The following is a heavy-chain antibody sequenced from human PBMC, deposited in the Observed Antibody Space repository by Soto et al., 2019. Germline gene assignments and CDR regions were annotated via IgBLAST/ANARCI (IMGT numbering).Heavy chain of an antibody. CDR1: GYTFTSYA. J-gene: IGHJ4*02. D-gene: IGHD2-15*01. CDR3: ARDNKKKGVVAMTHFDY. CDR2: INAGNGNT. V-gene: IGHV1-3*01. Sequence: ASVKVSCKASGYTFTSYAMHWGLQAPGQRLEWMGWINAGNGNTKYSQKFQGRVTITRDTSASTAYMELSSLRSEDTAVYYCARDNKKKGVVAMTHFDYWRQGTLVTVSS.